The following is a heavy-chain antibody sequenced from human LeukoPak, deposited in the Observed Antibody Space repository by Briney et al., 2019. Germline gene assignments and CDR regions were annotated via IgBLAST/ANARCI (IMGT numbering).Heavy chain of an antibody. V-gene: IGHV3-15*01. Sequence: GGSLRLSCAASGFTFSNAWMSWVRQAPGKGLEWVGRIKSKTDGGTTDYAAPVKDRFTISRDDSKNTLYLQMNSLKTEDTAVYFCTTTRTYYDYIWGTYRCFFAYWGQGTLVTVSS. J-gene: IGHJ4*02. CDR1: GFTFSNAW. CDR3: TTTRTYYDYIWGTYRCFFAY. CDR2: IKSKTDGGTT. D-gene: IGHD3-16*02.